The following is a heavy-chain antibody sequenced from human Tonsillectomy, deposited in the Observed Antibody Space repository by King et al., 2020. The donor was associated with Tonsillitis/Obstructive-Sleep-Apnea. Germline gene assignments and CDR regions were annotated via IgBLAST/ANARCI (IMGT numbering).Heavy chain of an antibody. CDR3: VRDRDYAFDY. CDR2: IYTNDIGTI. D-gene: IGHD4/OR15-4a*01. Sequence: VQSGGSLRLSCAASGFTFSAYSMNWVRQAPGKGLEWVSRIYTNDIGTIYYVDSVKGRFTISRDNAKSSLYLQMDSLRDEDTAIYYCVRDRDYAFDYWGQGTLVTVSS. CDR1: GFTFSAYS. V-gene: IGHV3-48*02. J-gene: IGHJ4*02.